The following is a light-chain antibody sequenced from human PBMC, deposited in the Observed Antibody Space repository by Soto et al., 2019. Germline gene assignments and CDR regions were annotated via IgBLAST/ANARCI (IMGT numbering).Light chain of an antibody. CDR1: QGIRND. CDR2: AAS. Sequence: GDRVTITCRASQGIRNDLGWYQQRPGKAPKLLIYAASNLQSGVPSRFSGSGSGTDFTLTISSLQPEDFATYYCLQDYNYPLTFGQGTKVDI. J-gene: IGKJ1*01. CDR3: LQDYNYPLT. V-gene: IGKV1-6*01.